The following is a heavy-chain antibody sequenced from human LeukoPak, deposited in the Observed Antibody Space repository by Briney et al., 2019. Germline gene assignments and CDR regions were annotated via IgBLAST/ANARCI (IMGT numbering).Heavy chain of an antibody. D-gene: IGHD4-23*01. V-gene: IGHV3-74*01. CDR2: IVSDGSNT. CDR1: GFTFSSYA. J-gene: IGHJ4*02. CDR3: ARGRPHGNDY. Sequence: TGGSLRLSCAASGFTFSSYAMNWVRQVPGKGLVWVSRIVSDGSNTNYADSVKGRFTISRDNAKNTLYLQMNSLRVEDTAVYYCARGRPHGNDYWGQGTLVTVSS.